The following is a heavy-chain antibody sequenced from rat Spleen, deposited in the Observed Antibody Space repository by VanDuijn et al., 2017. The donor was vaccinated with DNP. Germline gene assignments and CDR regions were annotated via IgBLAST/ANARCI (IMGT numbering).Heavy chain of an antibody. CDR2: ISSRGGST. V-gene: IGHV5S13*01. J-gene: IGHJ2*01. CDR1: GFSFSDYD. Sequence: EVQLVESGGGLVQPGRSLKLSCAASGFSFSDYDMAWVRQAPPQGLEWVTAISSRGGSTYYRDSVQGRFTVSRDNAKNTLYLQMDSLRSEDTATYHCVTYTVVPIFDYWGQGVMVTVSS. CDR3: VTYTVVPIFDY. D-gene: IGHD1-2*01.